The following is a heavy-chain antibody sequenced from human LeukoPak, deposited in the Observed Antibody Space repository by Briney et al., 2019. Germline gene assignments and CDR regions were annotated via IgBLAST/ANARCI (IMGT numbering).Heavy chain of an antibody. CDR1: GGSISSSSYY. V-gene: IGHV4-61*05. Sequence: KPSETLSLTCTVSGGSISSSSYYWGWIRQPPGKGLEWVGRINISGHRDYNPSLRSRVTMSIDKTDNQFSLNLRSVTAADTAVYYCARDREHSYGSDFDHWGQGILVTVSS. CDR2: INISGHR. J-gene: IGHJ4*02. D-gene: IGHD5-18*01. CDR3: ARDREHSYGSDFDH.